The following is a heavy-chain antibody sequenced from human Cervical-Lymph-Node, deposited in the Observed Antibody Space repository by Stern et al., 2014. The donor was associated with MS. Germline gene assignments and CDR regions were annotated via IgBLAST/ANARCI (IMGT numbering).Heavy chain of an antibody. J-gene: IGHJ4*02. D-gene: IGHD3-22*01. CDR3: ASMGYYYDSSGYYPPFDF. Sequence: QVQLQESGPGLVKPSETLSLTCSVSGGSMSSHYWNWIRQPAGKGLEWIGRTYTSGITNKTPSLKGRVTMSVDMSKNQFSLHLSSVTAADTAVYYCASMGYYYDSSGYYPPFDFWGQGVLVTVSS. CDR2: TYTSGIT. V-gene: IGHV4-4*07. CDR1: GGSMSSHY.